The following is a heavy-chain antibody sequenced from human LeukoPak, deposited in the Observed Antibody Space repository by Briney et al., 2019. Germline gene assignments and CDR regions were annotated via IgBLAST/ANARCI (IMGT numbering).Heavy chain of an antibody. Sequence: SETLSLTCAGSGYSISSGYYWGWIRQPPGKGLEWIGSIHHRGSTYYNPSLKSRVTISVDTSKNQISLKLSSVTAADTAVYYCAGWFGELLSLFTYWGHGTLVTVSS. CDR1: GYSISSGYY. J-gene: IGHJ4*01. CDR2: IHHRGST. CDR3: AGWFGELLSLFTY. V-gene: IGHV4-38-2*01. D-gene: IGHD3-10*01.